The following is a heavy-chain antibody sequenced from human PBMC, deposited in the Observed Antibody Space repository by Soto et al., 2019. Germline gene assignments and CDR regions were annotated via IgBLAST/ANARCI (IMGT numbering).Heavy chain of an antibody. CDR1: GFTFSSYA. D-gene: IGHD6-19*01. CDR3: AKDHYFRGWYRYYFDY. Sequence: GGSLRLSCAASGFTFSSYAMSWVRQAPGKGLEWVSAISGSGGSTYYADSVKGRFTISRDNSKNTLYLQMNSLRAEDTAVYYCAKDHYFRGWYRYYFDYWGQGTLVTVSS. CDR2: ISGSGGST. V-gene: IGHV3-23*01. J-gene: IGHJ4*02.